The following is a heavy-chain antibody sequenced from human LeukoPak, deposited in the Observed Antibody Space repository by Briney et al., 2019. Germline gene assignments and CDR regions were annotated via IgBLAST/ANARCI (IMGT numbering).Heavy chain of an antibody. CDR1: GFTFSSYG. V-gene: IGHV3-30*18. J-gene: IGHJ4*02. CDR3: AKDFRDGYNHPSYYFES. Sequence: PGGSLRLSCAASGFTFSSYGMHWVRQAPGKGLEWVGVISYDGSSEYYADSVQGRFTVARDNSKNTMYLQMNSLRAEDTAVYYCAKDFRDGYNHPSYYFESRGQGTLVTVSS. CDR2: ISYDGSSE. D-gene: IGHD5-24*01.